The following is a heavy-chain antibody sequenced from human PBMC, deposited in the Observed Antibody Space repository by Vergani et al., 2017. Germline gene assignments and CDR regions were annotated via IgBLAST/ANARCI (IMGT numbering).Heavy chain of an antibody. CDR3: AREVAVAGRHFDY. CDR1: GGSISSGSYY. V-gene: IGHV4-61*02. CDR2: IYTSGST. J-gene: IGHJ4*02. Sequence: QVQLQESGPGLVKPSQTLSLTCTVSGGSISSGSYYWSWIRQPAGKGLEWIGRIYTSGSTNYNPSLKSRVTISVDTSKNQFSLKLSSVTAADTAVYYCAREVAVAGRHFDYWGQGTLVTVSS. D-gene: IGHD6-19*01.